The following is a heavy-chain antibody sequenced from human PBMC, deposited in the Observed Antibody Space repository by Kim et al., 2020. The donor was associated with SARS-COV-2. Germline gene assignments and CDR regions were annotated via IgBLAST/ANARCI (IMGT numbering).Heavy chain of an antibody. CDR1: GGSISSDY. CDR3: ARDRVVRGTYFDY. V-gene: IGHV4-4*07. Sequence: SETLSLTCTVSGGSISSDYWSWIRQPAGKGLEWIGRIYTSGSTNYNPSLKSRVTMSVDTSKNQFSLKLSSVTAADTAVYYCARDRVVRGTYFDYWGQGTLVTVSS. D-gene: IGHD3-10*01. CDR2: IYTSGST. J-gene: IGHJ4*02.